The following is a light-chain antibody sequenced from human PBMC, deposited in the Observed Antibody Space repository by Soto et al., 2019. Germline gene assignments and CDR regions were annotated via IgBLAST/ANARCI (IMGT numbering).Light chain of an antibody. CDR1: SSDIGNYNY. CDR2: AVS. CDR3: CSYAGSPWV. V-gene: IGLV2-14*01. Sequence: QSALTQPASVSGSPGQSITISCTGTSSDIGNYNYVSWYQQHPGKVPKLIIYAVSNRPSGISDRFSGSKSGNTASLTISGLQAEDEADYYCCSYAGSPWVFGGGTKLTVL. J-gene: IGLJ3*02.